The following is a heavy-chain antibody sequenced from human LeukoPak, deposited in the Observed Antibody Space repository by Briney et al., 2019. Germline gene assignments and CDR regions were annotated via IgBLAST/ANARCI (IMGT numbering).Heavy chain of an antibody. J-gene: IGHJ6*02. CDR3: ARDLSYYYGSGSYYNPYYYGMDV. D-gene: IGHD3-10*01. V-gene: IGHV1-2*02. CDR1: GYTFTGYY. Sequence: ASVKVSCKASGYTFTGYYMHWVRQAPGQGLEWMGWINPNSGGTNYAQKFQGRVTMTRDTSISTAYMELSRLRSDDTAVYYCARDLSYYYGSGSYYNPYYYGMDVWGQGTTVTVSS. CDR2: INPNSGGT.